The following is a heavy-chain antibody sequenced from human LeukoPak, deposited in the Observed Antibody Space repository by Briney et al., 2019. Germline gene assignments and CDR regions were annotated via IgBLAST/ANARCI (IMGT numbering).Heavy chain of an antibody. V-gene: IGHV1-2*02. J-gene: IGHJ4*02. CDR2: INPNSGGT. CDR3: ARDTDTIFGVVIPHFDY. Sequence: HRASVKVSCKASGYTFTGYYMHWVRQAPGQGLEWMGWINPNSGGTNYAQKFQGRVTMTRDTSISTAYMELSRLRSDDTAVYYCARDTDTIFGVVIPHFDYWGQGTLVTVSS. D-gene: IGHD3-3*01. CDR1: GYTFTGYY.